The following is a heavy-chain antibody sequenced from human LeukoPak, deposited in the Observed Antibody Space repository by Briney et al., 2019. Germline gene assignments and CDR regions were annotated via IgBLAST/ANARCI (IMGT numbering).Heavy chain of an antibody. CDR3: AREPHSGSYYNGWYFDL. CDR2: INTNTGNP. CDR1: GYTFTSYA. J-gene: IGHJ2*01. D-gene: IGHD1-26*01. V-gene: IGHV7-4-1*02. Sequence: ASVKVSCKASGYTFTSYAMNWVRQAPGQGLEWMGWINTNTGNPTYAQGFTGRFVFSLDTSVSTAYLQISSLKAEDTAVYYCAREPHSGSYYNGWYFDLWGRGTLVTVSS.